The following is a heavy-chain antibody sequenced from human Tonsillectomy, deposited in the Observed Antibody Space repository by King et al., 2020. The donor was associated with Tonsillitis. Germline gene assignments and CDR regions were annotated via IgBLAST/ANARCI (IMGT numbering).Heavy chain of an antibody. J-gene: IGHJ4*02. Sequence: VQLVESGGGLVQPGRSLRLSCTASGFTFGDYAMSWFRQAPGKGLEWVGFIRSKAYGGTTEYAASVKGRFTISRDDSKSIAYLQMNSLKTEDTAVYYCTRGNCDFWSGTIDYWGQGTLVTVSS. CDR3: TRGNCDFWSGTIDY. D-gene: IGHD3-3*01. CDR1: GFTFGDYA. V-gene: IGHV3-49*03. CDR2: IRSKAYGGTT.